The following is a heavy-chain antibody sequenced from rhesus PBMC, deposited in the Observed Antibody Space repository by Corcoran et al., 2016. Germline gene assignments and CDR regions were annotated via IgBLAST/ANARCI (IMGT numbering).Heavy chain of an antibody. CDR2: TNPMVGKT. Sequence: QVQLVQSGAAVKKPGASVKVSCKASGFTFGSYAIRWVRPAPGQGLEGRGWTNPMVGKTTNPEKCQGRGRITAEKSTRAAYMEVGSLRSEDTAVYYCARGDTEVITFFDYWGQGVLVTVSS. CDR3: ARGDTEVITFFDY. J-gene: IGHJ4*01. CDR1: GFTFGSYA. D-gene: IGHD3-34*01. V-gene: IGHV1S10*01.